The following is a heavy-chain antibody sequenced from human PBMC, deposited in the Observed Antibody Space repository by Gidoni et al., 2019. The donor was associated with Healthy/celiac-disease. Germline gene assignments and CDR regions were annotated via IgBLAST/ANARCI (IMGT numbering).Heavy chain of an antibody. CDR3: ARDDGMATVYYYYYYGMDV. V-gene: IGHV3-33*01. CDR1: VFTFSSYG. J-gene: IGHJ6*02. CDR2: IWYDGSNK. Sequence: QVQLVESGGGVVQPGRSLRLSCAASVFTFSSYGMHWVRQAPGQGLEWVAVIWYDGSNKYYADSVKGRFTISRDNSKNTLYLQMNSLRAEDTAVYYCARDDGMATVYYYYYYGMDVWGQGTTVTVSS. D-gene: IGHD4-4*01.